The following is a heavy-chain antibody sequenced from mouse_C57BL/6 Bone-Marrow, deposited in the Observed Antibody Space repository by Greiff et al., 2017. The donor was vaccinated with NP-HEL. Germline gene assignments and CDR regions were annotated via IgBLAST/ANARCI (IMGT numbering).Heavy chain of an antibody. V-gene: IGHV2-2*01. Sequence: VKLMESGPGLVQPSQSLSITCTVSGFSLTSYGVHWVRQSPGKGLEWLGVIWSGGSTDYNAAFISRLSISKDNSKSQVFFKMNSLQADDTAIYYCARNDGSSYGWFAYWGQGTLVTVSA. CDR3: ARNDGSSYGWFAY. CDR1: GFSLTSYG. CDR2: IWSGGST. D-gene: IGHD1-1*01. J-gene: IGHJ3*01.